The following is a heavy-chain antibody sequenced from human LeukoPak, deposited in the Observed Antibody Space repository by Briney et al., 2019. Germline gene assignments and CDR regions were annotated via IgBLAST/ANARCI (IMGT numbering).Heavy chain of an antibody. CDR2: IYHSGNP. CDR1: GYSISSGYY. J-gene: IGHJ6*03. V-gene: IGHV4-38-2*02. Sequence: PSETLSLTCTVSGYSISSGYYWGWIRQPPGKGLEWIGTIYHSGNPYYNPSLASRVIILVDTSKNEFSLQLGSVTAADTAVYYCARHRGGPGIAAAGAPGYYMDVWGKGTTVTISS. CDR3: ARHRGGPGIAAAGAPGYYMDV. D-gene: IGHD6-13*01.